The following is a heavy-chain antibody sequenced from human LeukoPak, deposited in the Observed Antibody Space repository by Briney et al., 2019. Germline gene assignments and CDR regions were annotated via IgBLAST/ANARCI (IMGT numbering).Heavy chain of an antibody. V-gene: IGHV3-23*01. CDR1: GFTFSSYA. Sequence: GGSLRLSCAASGFTFSSYAMSWVRQAPGEGLEWGSAISGSGGSTYYAASLKGRFTISRDNSKNTLYLQMNSLRAEDTAVYYCAKEGQQLMVWGQGTLVTVSS. CDR2: ISGSGGST. D-gene: IGHD6-13*01. J-gene: IGHJ4*02. CDR3: AKEGQQLMV.